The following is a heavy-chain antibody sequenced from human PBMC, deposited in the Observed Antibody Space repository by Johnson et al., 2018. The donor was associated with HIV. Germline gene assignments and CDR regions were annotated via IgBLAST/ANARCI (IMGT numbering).Heavy chain of an antibody. CDR3: ARGLTGRYYYDSSGDAFDI. V-gene: IGHV3-7*01. Sequence: VQLVESGGGLVQPGGSLRLSCAASGFTFSSHWMNWVRQAPGKGLEWAAHISHVGNHKYYADSVKGRFTISRDNAKKLLYLQMNSLRAGDTAVYYCARGLTGRYYYDSSGDAFDIWGQGTMVTVSS. CDR1: GFTFSSHW. J-gene: IGHJ3*02. CDR2: ISHVGNHK. D-gene: IGHD3-22*01.